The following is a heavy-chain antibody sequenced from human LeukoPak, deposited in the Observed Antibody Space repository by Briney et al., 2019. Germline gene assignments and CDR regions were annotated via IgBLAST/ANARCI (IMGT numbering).Heavy chain of an antibody. V-gene: IGHV4-59*08. Sequence: SETLSLTCTVFGGSIKSYYWSWIRQPPGKGLEWIGYIYYSGSTNYNPSLKSRVTISVDTSKNQFSLKLSSVTAADTAVYYCARQRSSVATSTFDYWGQGTLVTVSS. CDR2: IYYSGST. J-gene: IGHJ4*02. CDR3: ARQRSSVATSTFDY. CDR1: GGSIKSYY. D-gene: IGHD5-24*01.